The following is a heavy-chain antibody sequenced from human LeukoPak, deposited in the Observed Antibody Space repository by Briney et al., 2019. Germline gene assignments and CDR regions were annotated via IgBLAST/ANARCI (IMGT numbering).Heavy chain of an antibody. CDR3: ARDPEYYDSSGYHPKTFDY. V-gene: IGHV3-20*04. CDR2: INWNGGST. CDR1: GFTFDDYG. J-gene: IGHJ4*02. D-gene: IGHD3-22*01. Sequence: GGSLRLSCAASGFTFDDYGMTWVRQAPGKGLEWVSGINWNGGSTSYVDSVKGRFTISRDSAKNSLYLQMNSLRAEDTAVYYCARDPEYYDSSGYHPKTFDYWGQGTLVTVSS.